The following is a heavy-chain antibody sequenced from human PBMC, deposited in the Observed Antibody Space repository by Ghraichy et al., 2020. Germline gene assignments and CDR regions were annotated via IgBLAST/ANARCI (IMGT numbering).Heavy chain of an antibody. D-gene: IGHD2-2*01. CDR3: AKLFQRIVVVPAAGMDV. V-gene: IGHV3-23*01. J-gene: IGHJ6*02. CDR1: RSNFSNYA. Sequence: GSLRLSCAASRSNFSNYAMTWVRQAPGKGLEWVSAISGSGGSTYYADSGKGRFTISRDNSKNTLYLQMNSLRAEDTAVYYCAKLFQRIVVVPAAGMDVWGQGTTVTVSS. CDR2: ISGSGGST.